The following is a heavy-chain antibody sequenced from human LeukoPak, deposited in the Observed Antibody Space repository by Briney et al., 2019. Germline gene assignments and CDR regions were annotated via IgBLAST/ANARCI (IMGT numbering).Heavy chain of an antibody. CDR1: GFTFSSYS. D-gene: IGHD3-3*01. J-gene: IGHJ6*03. Sequence: GGSLRLSCAASGFTFSSYSMNWVRQAPGKGLEWVSSISSSSSYIYYADSVKGRFTISRDNAKNSLYLQMNSLRAEDTAVYYCARRIKFGDFWSGYPEYYYYYMDVWGKGTTVTVSS. CDR3: ARRIKFGDFWSGYPEYYYYYMDV. V-gene: IGHV3-21*01. CDR2: ISSSSSYI.